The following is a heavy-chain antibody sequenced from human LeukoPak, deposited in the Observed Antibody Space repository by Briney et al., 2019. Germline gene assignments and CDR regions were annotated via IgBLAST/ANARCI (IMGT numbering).Heavy chain of an antibody. CDR1: GGSISSYY. CDR3: GRQGWLTLCYFDY. Sequence: SETLSLTCTVSGGSISSYYWSWIRQPPGKGLEWIGYIYYSGSTNYNPSLKSRVTISVDTSKNQFSLRLNSVTAADTAVYFCGRQGWLTLCYFDYWGQGTLVTVSS. J-gene: IGHJ4*02. D-gene: IGHD6-19*01. CDR2: IYYSGST. V-gene: IGHV4-59*08.